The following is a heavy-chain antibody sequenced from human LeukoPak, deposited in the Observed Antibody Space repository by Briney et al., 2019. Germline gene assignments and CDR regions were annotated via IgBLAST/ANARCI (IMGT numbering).Heavy chain of an antibody. CDR2: IKQDGSEK. D-gene: IGHD5-18*01. Sequence: GGSLRLSCAASGFTFSNYAMHWVRQAPGKGLEWVANIKQDGSEKYYVDSVKGRFTISRDNAKNSLYLQMNSLRAEDTAVYYCARVHGYSYGFDYWGQGTLVTVSS. J-gene: IGHJ4*02. CDR3: ARVHGYSYGFDY. V-gene: IGHV3-7*01. CDR1: GFTFSNYA.